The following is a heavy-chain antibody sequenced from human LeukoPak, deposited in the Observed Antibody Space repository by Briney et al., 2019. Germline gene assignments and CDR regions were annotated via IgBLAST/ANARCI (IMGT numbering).Heavy chain of an antibody. V-gene: IGHV5-51*01. CDR2: IYPDDSDT. J-gene: IGHJ5*02. CDR3: ARHKDQLLSNWFDP. D-gene: IGHD2-2*01. CDR1: GYSFTSYW. Sequence: GESLQISCKGSGYSFTSYWIGWVRQVPGKGLEWMGIIYPDDSDTRYSPSFQGQVTISADKSISTAYLQWSSLKASDTAMYYCARHKDQLLSNWFDPWGQGTLVTVSS.